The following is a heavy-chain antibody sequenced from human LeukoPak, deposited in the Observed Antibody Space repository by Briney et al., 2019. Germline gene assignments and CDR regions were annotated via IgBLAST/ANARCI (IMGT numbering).Heavy chain of an antibody. V-gene: IGHV1-46*01. Sequence: ASVKVSCKASGYTFTSYYMHWVRQAPGQGLEWMGIINPSGGSTSYAQKFQGRVTMTRDTSTSTVYMELSSLRSEDTAVYYCARIDDTSGYQLDWHFDLWGRGTLVTVSS. J-gene: IGHJ2*01. CDR2: INPSGGST. D-gene: IGHD3-22*01. CDR3: ARIDDTSGYQLDWHFDL. CDR1: GYTFTSYY.